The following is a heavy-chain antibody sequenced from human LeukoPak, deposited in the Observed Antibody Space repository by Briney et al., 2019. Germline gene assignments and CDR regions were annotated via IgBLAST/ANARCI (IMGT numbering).Heavy chain of an antibody. CDR1: GGSISSRSYY. J-gene: IGHJ6*02. D-gene: IGHD4-11*01. CDR2: IFYSGST. CDR3: ARFPKGTVTTYYGMDV. Sequence: PSETLSLTCTVSGGSISSRSYYWGWLRQPPGKGLEWIASIFYSGSTYHNPSLKSRVTISVDTSKSQFSLKLSSVTAADTAVYYCARFPKGTVTTYYGMDVWGQGTTVTVSS. V-gene: IGHV4-39*01.